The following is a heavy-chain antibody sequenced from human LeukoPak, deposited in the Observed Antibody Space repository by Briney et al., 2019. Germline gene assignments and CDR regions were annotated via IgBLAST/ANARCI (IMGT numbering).Heavy chain of an antibody. CDR2: INWNGGST. J-gene: IGHJ6*03. D-gene: IGHD3-22*01. CDR3: ARANHPPSAPYYYDSSDSYYYYYMDV. V-gene: IGHV3-20*04. Sequence: PGGSLRLFCAASGFTFDDYGMSWVRQAPGKGLEWVSGINWNGGSTVYADSVKGRFTISRDNAKNSLYLQMNSLRAEDTALYYCARANHPPSAPYYYDSSDSYYYYYMDVWGKGTTVTVSS. CDR1: GFTFDDYG.